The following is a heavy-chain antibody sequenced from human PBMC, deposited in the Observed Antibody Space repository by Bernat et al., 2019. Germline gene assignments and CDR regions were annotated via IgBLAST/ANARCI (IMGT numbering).Heavy chain of an antibody. D-gene: IGHD2-21*01. J-gene: IGHJ4*02. CDR3: ASSYRGSRVVVIGSTGIDY. V-gene: IGHV1-69*01. Sequence: QVQLVQSGAEVKKPGSSVKVSSKASGGTFSSYAISWVRQAPGQGLEWMGGIIPIFGTANYAQKFQGRVTITADESTSTAYMELSSLRSEDTAVYYCASSYRGSRVVVIGSTGIDYWGQGTLVTVSS. CDR1: GGTFSSYA. CDR2: IIPIFGTA.